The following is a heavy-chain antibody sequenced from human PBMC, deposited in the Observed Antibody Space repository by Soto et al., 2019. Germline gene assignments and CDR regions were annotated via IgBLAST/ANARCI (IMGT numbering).Heavy chain of an antibody. Sequence: PSETLSLTCTVSGGSITSGGYYWSWIRQHPWKGLEWIGYIYYSGSTYYNPSLKSRVTISVDTSKNQFSLTLSSVTAADTSVSYCARYRWPVVAGAYWFHPWGQGXLVTVS. CDR3: ARYRWPVVAGAYWFHP. V-gene: IGHV4-31*03. D-gene: IGHD2-15*01. CDR2: IYYSGST. CDR1: GGSITSGGYY. J-gene: IGHJ5*02.